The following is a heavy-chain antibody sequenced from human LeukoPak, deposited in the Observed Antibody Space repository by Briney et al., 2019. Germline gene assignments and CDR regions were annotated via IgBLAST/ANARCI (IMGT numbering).Heavy chain of an antibody. CDR3: ARDYGGSSPFDY. J-gene: IGHJ4*02. Sequence: GGSLRLSCAASGFTFSSYGMSWVRQAPGKGLEWVSAISGSGGSTYYADSVKGRFTISRDNSKNTLYLQMNSLRAEDTALYYCARDYGGSSPFDYWGQGTLVTVSS. CDR1: GFTFSSYG. D-gene: IGHD4-23*01. V-gene: IGHV3-23*01. CDR2: ISGSGGST.